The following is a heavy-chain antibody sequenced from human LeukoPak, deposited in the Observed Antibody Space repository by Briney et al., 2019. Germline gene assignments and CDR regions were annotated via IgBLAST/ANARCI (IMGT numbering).Heavy chain of an antibody. CDR2: IYYSGST. Sequence: PSETLSLTCTVSGGSISSSSYSWGWIRQPPGKGLEWIGSIYYSGSTYYNPSLKSRVTISVDTSKNQFSLKLSSVTAADTAVYYCARGRREGITIFGVVTKGPYYYYGMDVWGQGTTVTVSS. J-gene: IGHJ6*02. V-gene: IGHV4-39*01. D-gene: IGHD3-3*01. CDR1: GGSISSSSYS. CDR3: ARGRREGITIFGVVTKGPYYYYGMDV.